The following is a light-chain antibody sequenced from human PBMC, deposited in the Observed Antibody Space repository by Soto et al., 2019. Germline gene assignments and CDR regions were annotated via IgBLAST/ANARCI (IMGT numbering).Light chain of an antibody. CDR2: DVS. Sequence: QSALTQPASVSGSPGQSITISCTGTSSDVGGYNYVSWYQQHPGKAPKLMIYDVSNRPSGVSNRFSGSQSGNTASLTISGLQAEDEADYYCSSYTSSSTPYVCGAGTQVTVL. CDR3: SSYTSSSTPYV. CDR1: SSDVGGYNY. J-gene: IGLJ1*01. V-gene: IGLV2-14*01.